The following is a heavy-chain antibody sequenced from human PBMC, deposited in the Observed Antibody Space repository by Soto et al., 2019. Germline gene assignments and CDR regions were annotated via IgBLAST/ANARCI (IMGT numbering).Heavy chain of an antibody. V-gene: IGHV1-58*02. Sequence: SVKVSCKASGFTFSSSGIHWVRQARGQRLEWIGWIVVGSGNTNYAQKFQERVTITRDVSTNTAYMELTSPRAEDTAVYYCAKDGQWLRLSDFDYWGQGTLVTVSS. CDR1: GFTFSSSG. CDR3: AKDGQWLRLSDFDY. J-gene: IGHJ4*02. D-gene: IGHD5-12*01. CDR2: IVVGSGNT.